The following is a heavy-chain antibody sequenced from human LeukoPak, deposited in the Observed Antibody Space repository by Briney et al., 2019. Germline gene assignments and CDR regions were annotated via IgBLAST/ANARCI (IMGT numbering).Heavy chain of an antibody. CDR3: ARAVSSGYYSDY. J-gene: IGHJ4*02. CDR2: INPSGGST. V-gene: IGHV1-46*01. D-gene: IGHD3-22*01. Sequence: GASVKVSCKASGYTFTSYGISWMRQAPGQGLEWMGIINPSGGSTSYAQKFQGRVTMTRDTSTSTVYMELSSLRSEDTAVYYCARAVSSGYYSDYWGQGTLVTVSS. CDR1: GYTFTSYG.